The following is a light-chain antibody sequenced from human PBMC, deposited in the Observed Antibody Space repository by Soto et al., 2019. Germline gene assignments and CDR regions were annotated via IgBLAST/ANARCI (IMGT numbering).Light chain of an antibody. CDR3: QQYISYPYT. V-gene: IGKV1-5*01. CDR2: DAS. Sequence: DIQMTQFPSTLSASVGDRVTITCRASQTTNTWFAWYQQNPGTAPKLLIYDASTLEGGVPSRFSASGAASEFTPTISSLQADDLATYYCQQYISYPYTFGQGTKVEIK. J-gene: IGKJ2*01. CDR1: QTTNTW.